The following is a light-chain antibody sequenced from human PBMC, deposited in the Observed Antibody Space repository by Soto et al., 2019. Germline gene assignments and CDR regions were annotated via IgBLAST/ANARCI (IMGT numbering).Light chain of an antibody. V-gene: IGKV1-6*01. CDR1: RDVGSD. CDR3: LQDYGDSWT. J-gene: IGKJ1*01. CDR2: AAS. Sequence: QMTQSPSSLSASVGEKIIITCRASRDVGSDVSWYQQKPGQAPKLLIYAASNLYTGAPSRFSGSRSGTEFTLTNSGLQPEDFASYYCLQDYGDSWTFGLVTKVDIK.